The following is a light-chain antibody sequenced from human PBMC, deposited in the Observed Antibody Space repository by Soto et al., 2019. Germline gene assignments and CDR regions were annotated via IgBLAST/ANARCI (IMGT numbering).Light chain of an antibody. Sequence: IQLTQSPSTLSASVGDRVTITCRASQGIGTALAWYHQRPGNSPDLLVYASTLQSGVPSRFSGSGSETDFSLTISGLQPEDFGHYYCQQFNTKPLTFGGGTRVEIK. CDR1: QGIGTA. CDR3: QQFNTKPLT. J-gene: IGKJ4*01. V-gene: IGKV1-13*02. CDR2: AS.